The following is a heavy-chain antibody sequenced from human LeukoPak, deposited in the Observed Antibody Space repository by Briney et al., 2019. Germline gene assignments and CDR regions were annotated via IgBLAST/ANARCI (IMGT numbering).Heavy chain of an antibody. CDR1: GFTVSSNY. Sequence: GGSLRLSCAASGFTVSSNYMSWVRQAPGKGLEWVSVIYSGGSTYYADSVKGRFTISRDNSKNTLYLQMNSLRAEDTAVYYCARDGSPNYYDSSGYYYWGQGTLVTVSS. J-gene: IGHJ4*02. V-gene: IGHV3-53*05. CDR3: ARDGSPNYYDSSGYYY. CDR2: IYSGGST. D-gene: IGHD3-22*01.